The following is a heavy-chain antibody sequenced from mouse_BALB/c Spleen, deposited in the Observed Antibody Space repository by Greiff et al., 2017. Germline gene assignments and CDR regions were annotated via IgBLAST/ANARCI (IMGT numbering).Heavy chain of an antibody. V-gene: IGHV1-69*02. J-gene: IGHJ4*01. Sequence: QVQLKQPGAELVRPGASVKLSCKASGYTFTSYWINWVKQRPGQGLEWIGNIYPSDSYTNYNQKFKDKATLTVDKSSSTAYMQLSSPTSEDSAVYYCTREVLRLRAMDYWGQGTSVTVSS. D-gene: IGHD1-2*01. CDR1: GYTFTSYW. CDR3: TREVLRLRAMDY. CDR2: IYPSDSYT.